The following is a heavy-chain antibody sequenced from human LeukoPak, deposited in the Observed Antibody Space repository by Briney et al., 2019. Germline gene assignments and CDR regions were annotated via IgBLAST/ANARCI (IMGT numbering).Heavy chain of an antibody. D-gene: IGHD1-1*01. CDR3: ARLGTTGTTGFDY. CDR2: IYYSGST. Sequence: SETLSLTCAVYGGSFSGYYWSWIRQPPGKGLEWIGYIYYSGSTNYNPSLKSRVTISVDTSKNQFSLKLSSVTAADTAVYYCARLGTTGTTGFDYWGQGTLVTVSS. V-gene: IGHV4-59*08. CDR1: GGSFSGYY. J-gene: IGHJ4*02.